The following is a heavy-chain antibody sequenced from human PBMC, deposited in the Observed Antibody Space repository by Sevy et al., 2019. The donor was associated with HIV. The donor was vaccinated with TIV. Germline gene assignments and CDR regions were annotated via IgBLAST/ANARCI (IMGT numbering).Heavy chain of an antibody. V-gene: IGHV3-23*01. D-gene: IGHD2-15*01. Sequence: GGSLRLSCAASGFTFSSYAMSWVRLAPGKGLEWVSAISGSGGSTDYADSVKGRFTISRDNSKNTLYLQMNSLRAEDTAVYYCAKDLGIVEVVAATWTENWFDPWGQGTLVTVSS. J-gene: IGHJ5*02. CDR1: GFTFSSYA. CDR2: ISGSGGST. CDR3: AKDLGIVEVVAATWTENWFDP.